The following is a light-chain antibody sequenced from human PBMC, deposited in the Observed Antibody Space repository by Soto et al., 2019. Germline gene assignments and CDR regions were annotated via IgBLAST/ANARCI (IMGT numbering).Light chain of an antibody. CDR3: MQALQTPWT. CDR1: QSLLHSNGYNY. CDR2: LGS. J-gene: IGKJ1*01. Sequence: DIVMTQSPLSLPVTPGEPASISCRSSQSLLHSNGYNYLDWYLQKPGQSPQLLIYLGSNRASGVPDRFSCSGSGTDFTLKISRVEAEDVGVYYCMQALQTPWTFDQGTKVEIK. V-gene: IGKV2-28*01.